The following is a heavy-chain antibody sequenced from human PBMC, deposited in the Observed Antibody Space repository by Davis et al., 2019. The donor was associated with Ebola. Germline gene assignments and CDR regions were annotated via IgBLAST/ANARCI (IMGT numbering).Heavy chain of an antibody. Sequence: GESLKISCVASNFTFSTYAMNWVRQAPGQGLEWVSAITGSGTHTYYANAVKGRFTMSRDNSKNTVSLQMNGLTAEDTARYYCAKEVIAGDYGVYYGLDVWGQGTLVTVSS. CDR2: ITGSGTHT. CDR3: AKEVIAGDYGVYYGLDV. V-gene: IGHV3-23*01. D-gene: IGHD4-17*01. CDR1: NFTFSTYA. J-gene: IGHJ6*02.